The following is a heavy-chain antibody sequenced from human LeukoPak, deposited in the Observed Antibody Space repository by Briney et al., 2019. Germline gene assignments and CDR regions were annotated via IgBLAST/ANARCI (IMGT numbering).Heavy chain of an antibody. D-gene: IGHD3-3*01. CDR3: AKGLTIFGVARDAFDT. V-gene: IGHV3-30*02. Sequence: PGGSLRLSCAASGFIFSSYGINWVRQAPGKGLEWVSFIRHDGSNKYYADSVKGRFTISRDNSKNTVYLQMNSLRAEDMAVYYCAKGLTIFGVARDAFDTWGQGTMVTVSS. J-gene: IGHJ3*02. CDR2: IRHDGSNK. CDR1: GFIFSSYG.